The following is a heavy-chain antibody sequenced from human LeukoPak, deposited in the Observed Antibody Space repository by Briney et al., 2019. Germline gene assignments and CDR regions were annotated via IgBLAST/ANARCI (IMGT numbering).Heavy chain of an antibody. V-gene: IGHV4-59*08. CDR1: GGSISSYY. J-gene: IGHJ4*02. D-gene: IGHD6-19*01. CDR3: ARPSPSGWYDY. CDR2: IYYSGST. Sequence: SETLSLTCTVSGGSISSYYWSWIRQPPGKGLEWIGYIYYSGSTNYNPSLKSRVTISVDTSKNQFSLKLSSVTAADTAVYYCARPSPSGWYDYWGQGTLVTVSS.